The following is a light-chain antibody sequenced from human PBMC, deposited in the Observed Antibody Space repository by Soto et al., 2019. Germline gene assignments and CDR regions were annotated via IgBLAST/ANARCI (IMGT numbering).Light chain of an antibody. J-gene: IGLJ3*02. CDR2: EVS. CDR1: SSDVGHYNY. Sequence: QSALTQPPSASGSPGQSVTISCTGTSSDVGHYNYVSWFQQHPGKAPKLIIYEVSKRPSGVPDRFSGSKSGNTASLTVSGLQAEDEADYYCSSYTGSNSVFGGGTKLTVL. V-gene: IGLV2-8*01. CDR3: SSYTGSNSV.